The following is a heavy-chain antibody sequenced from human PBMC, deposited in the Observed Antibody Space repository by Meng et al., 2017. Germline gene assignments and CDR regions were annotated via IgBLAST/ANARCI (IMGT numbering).Heavy chain of an antibody. CDR1: GYNFTGYY. D-gene: IGHD7-27*01. Sequence: QVALVPSGAEGKKAGASVKVSCKASGYNFTGYYMHWVRQDPGEGLEWMGRINPNSGGTSYAQKFQGRVTMTRDTSISTAYMELSRLRSDDTAVYYCARGDWGSLSFDYWGQGTLVTVSS. CDR2: INPNSGGT. CDR3: ARGDWGSLSFDY. V-gene: IGHV1-2*06. J-gene: IGHJ4*02.